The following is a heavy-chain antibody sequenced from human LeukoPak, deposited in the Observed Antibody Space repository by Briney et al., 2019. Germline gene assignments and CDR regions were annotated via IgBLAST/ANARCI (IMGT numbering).Heavy chain of an antibody. Sequence: PGGSLRLSCTASGFTFGDYAMSWVRQAPGKGLEWVGFIKSKAYGGTTEYAASVKGRFTISRDDSKSIAYLQMNSLKTEDTAVYYCTREGDGYNFLLGFDYWGQGTLVTVPS. CDR2: IKSKAYGGTT. J-gene: IGHJ4*02. D-gene: IGHD5-24*01. CDR3: TREGDGYNFLLGFDY. V-gene: IGHV3-49*04. CDR1: GFTFGDYA.